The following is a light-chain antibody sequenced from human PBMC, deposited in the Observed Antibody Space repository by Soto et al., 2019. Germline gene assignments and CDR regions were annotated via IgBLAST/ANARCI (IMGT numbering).Light chain of an antibody. CDR1: RSFSSSY. CDR3: HHYDSSPPYT. Sequence: PGERATLSCRASRSFSSSYLAWYQQRPGQAPRLLIYAASTRATGIPDRFSGSGSATDFTLTISRLEPEDSAVYYCHHYDSSPPYTFGQGTKVHIK. V-gene: IGKV3-20*01. J-gene: IGKJ2*01. CDR2: AAS.